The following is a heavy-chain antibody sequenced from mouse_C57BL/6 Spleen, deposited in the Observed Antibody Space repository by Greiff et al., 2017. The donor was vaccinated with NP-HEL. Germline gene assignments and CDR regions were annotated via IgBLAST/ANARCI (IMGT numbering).Heavy chain of an antibody. CDR2: IYPGDGDT. D-gene: IGHD4-1*01. Sequence: VQLRESGPELVKPGASVKISCKASGYAFSSSWMNWVKQRPGKGLEWIGRIYPGDGDTNYNGKVKGKATLTADKSSSTAYMQLSSLTSEDSAVYFCARDWDLFDYWGQGTTLTVSS. J-gene: IGHJ2*01. CDR1: GYAFSSSW. V-gene: IGHV1-82*01. CDR3: ARDWDLFDY.